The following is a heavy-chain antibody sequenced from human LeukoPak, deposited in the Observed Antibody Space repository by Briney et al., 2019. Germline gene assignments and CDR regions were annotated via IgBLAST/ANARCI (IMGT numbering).Heavy chain of an antibody. V-gene: IGHV3-21*01. CDR1: GFTFSSHA. Sequence: GGSLRLSCAASGFTFSSHAMNWVRQAPGKGLEWVSSISSSSSYIYYADSVKGRFTISRDNAKNSLYPQMNSLRAEDTAVYYCASSGWYYFDYWGQGTLVTVSS. J-gene: IGHJ4*02. CDR2: ISSSSSYI. CDR3: ASSGWYYFDY. D-gene: IGHD6-19*01.